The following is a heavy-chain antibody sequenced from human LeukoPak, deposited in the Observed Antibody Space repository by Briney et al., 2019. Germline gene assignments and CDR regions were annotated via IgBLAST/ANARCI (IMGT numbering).Heavy chain of an antibody. CDR2: IYYSGST. D-gene: IGHD3-3*01. CDR3: ARQEADFWSGYSDY. CDR1: GGSISSSSYY. V-gene: IGHV4-39*01. J-gene: IGHJ4*02. Sequence: PSETLSLTCTVSGGSISSSSYYWGWIRQPPGKGLEWMGSIYYSGSTYYNPSLKSRVTISVDTSKNQFSLKLSSVTAADTAVYYCARQEADFWSGYSDYWGQGTLVTVSS.